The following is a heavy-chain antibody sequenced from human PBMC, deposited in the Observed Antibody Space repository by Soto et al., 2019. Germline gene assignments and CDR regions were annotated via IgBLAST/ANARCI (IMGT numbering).Heavy chain of an antibody. CDR2: INPSGGST. D-gene: IGHD6-13*01. CDR1: GYTFTSYY. J-gene: IGHJ6*02. CDR3: ARGGTDIAAAGTHDGPTLPRFGGMDV. V-gene: IGHV1-46*01. Sequence: ASVKVSCKASGYTFTSYYMHWVRQAPGQGLEWMGIINPSGGSTSYAQKFQGRVTMTRDTSTSTVYMELSSLRSEDTAVYYCARGGTDIAAAGTHDGPTLPRFGGMDVWGQGTTVTVSS.